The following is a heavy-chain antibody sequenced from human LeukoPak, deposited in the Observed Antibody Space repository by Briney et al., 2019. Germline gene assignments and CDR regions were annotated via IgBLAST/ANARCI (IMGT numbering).Heavy chain of an antibody. Sequence: PSETLSLTCTVSGGSISSSSYYWGWIRQPPGNGLEWIGSIYYSGTTSYNASLKSRVTISVDMSKNQFSLKLSSVTAADTAVYYCVRHVGDFDYWGQGTLVTVSS. V-gene: IGHV4-39*01. CDR3: VRHVGDFDY. J-gene: IGHJ4*02. D-gene: IGHD2-15*01. CDR1: GGSISSSSYY. CDR2: IYYSGTT.